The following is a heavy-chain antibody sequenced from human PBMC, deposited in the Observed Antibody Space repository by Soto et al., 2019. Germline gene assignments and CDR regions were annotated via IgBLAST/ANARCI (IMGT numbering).Heavy chain of an antibody. D-gene: IGHD6-6*01. CDR2: ISSSSSYI. Sequence: EVQLVECGGGLVKPGRSLRLSCAASGFTFSSYSMNWVRQAPGKGLEWVSSISSSSSYIYYADSVKGRFTISRDNAKNSLYLQMNSLRAEDTAVYYCARVGGQLVPGFDYWGQGTLVTVSS. J-gene: IGHJ4*02. CDR1: GFTFSSYS. CDR3: ARVGGQLVPGFDY. V-gene: IGHV3-21*01.